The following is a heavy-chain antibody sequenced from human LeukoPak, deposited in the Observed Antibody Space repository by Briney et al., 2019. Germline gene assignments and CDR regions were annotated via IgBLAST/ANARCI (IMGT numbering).Heavy chain of an antibody. CDR3: ARRGGGYGSGSYYYFDY. CDR1: GGSISSYY. D-gene: IGHD3-10*01. J-gene: IGHJ4*02. Sequence: SETLSLTCTVSGGSISSYYWSWIRQPPGKGLEWIGYIYYSGSTNYNPSLKSRVTISVDTSKNQFSLKLSSVTAADTAVYYWARRGGGYGSGSYYYFDYWGQGTLVTVSS. V-gene: IGHV4-59*08. CDR2: IYYSGST.